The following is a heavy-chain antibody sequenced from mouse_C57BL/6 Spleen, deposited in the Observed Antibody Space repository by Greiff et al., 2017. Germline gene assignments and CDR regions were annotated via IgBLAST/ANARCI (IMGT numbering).Heavy chain of an antibody. CDR1: GYTFTSYW. V-gene: IGHV1-55*01. CDR2: IYPGSGST. CDR3: ARSGDYDWYFDV. D-gene: IGHD2-4*01. J-gene: IGHJ1*03. Sequence: VQLQQPGAELVKPGASVKMSCKASGYTFTSYWITWVKQRPGKGLEWIGDIYPGSGSTNSNETFKSKATLTVDTSSSTAYLQLSSLTSEDSAFYYCARSGDYDWYFDVWGTGTTVTVSS.